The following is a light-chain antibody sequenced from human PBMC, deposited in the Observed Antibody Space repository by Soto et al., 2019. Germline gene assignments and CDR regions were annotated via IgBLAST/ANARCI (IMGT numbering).Light chain of an antibody. CDR2: GAY. Sequence: EIVLTQSPGTLSLSPGERATLSCRASQSVSNNYLAWYQQKPGQAPRLLIYGAYNRPTGIPDRFTGSGSGTDFTLTISRLQPEDFAVYYCQQYGTSPRTFGQGTKVDIK. J-gene: IGKJ2*01. CDR3: QQYGTSPRT. CDR1: QSVSNNY. V-gene: IGKV3-20*01.